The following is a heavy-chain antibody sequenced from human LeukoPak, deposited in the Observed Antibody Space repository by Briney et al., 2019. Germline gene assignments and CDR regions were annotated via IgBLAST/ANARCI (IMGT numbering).Heavy chain of an antibody. Sequence: GRSLRLSCAASGFTFSSYGMHWVRQAPGKGLEWVAVIWYDGSNKYYADSVKGRFTISRDNSKNTLYLQMNSLRAEDTAVYYCARDHGCSSTSCYTSYYYYYMDVWGKGTTVTVSS. V-gene: IGHV3-33*01. J-gene: IGHJ6*03. CDR2: IWYDGSNK. CDR3: ARDHGCSSTSCYTSYYYYYMDV. CDR1: GFTFSSYG. D-gene: IGHD2-2*02.